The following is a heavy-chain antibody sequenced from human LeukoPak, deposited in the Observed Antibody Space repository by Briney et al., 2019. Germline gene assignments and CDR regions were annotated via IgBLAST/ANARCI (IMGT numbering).Heavy chain of an antibody. CDR2: IYPGDSDT. D-gene: IGHD1-26*01. CDR1: GSIFTSYW. V-gene: IGHV5-51*01. J-gene: IGHJ3*02. Sequence: GESLQISCKGSGSIFTSYWIGWGRQLPGKGLEWVGIIYPGDSDTRYSPPFQGQVTISADKSISTAYLQWSSLKASDTAMYYCARQASRGATTAGDAFDIWGQGTMVTVSS. CDR3: ARQASRGATTAGDAFDI.